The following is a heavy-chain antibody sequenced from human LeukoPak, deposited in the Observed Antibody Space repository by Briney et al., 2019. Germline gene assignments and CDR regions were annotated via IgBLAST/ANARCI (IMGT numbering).Heavy chain of an antibody. CDR3: ARAKRTYYDFWSGYPYYYYYGMDV. V-gene: IGHV4-59*01. J-gene: IGHJ6*02. Sequence: SGTLCLTCAVSGVCISRYYWSWVRQPPGKGLEWVGDIYYSGSTNYNPSLKSRVTISVDTSKNQFSLKLSSVTAADTAVYYCARAKRTYYDFWSGYPYYYYYGMDVWGQGTTVTVSS. CDR2: IYYSGST. CDR1: GVCISRYY. D-gene: IGHD3-3*01.